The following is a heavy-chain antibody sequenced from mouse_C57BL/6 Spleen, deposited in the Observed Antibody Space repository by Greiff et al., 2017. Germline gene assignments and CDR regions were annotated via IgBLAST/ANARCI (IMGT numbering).Heavy chain of an antibody. D-gene: IGHD2-12*01. V-gene: IGHV6-3*01. CDR1: GFTFSNYW. J-gene: IGHJ3*01. Sequence: EVQLQQSGGGLVQPGGSMKLSCVASGFTFSNYWMNWVRQSPEKGLEWVAQIRLKSDNYATHYAESVKGRFTISRDDSKSSVYLQMNNLRDEDTGIYYCLNDERAYWGQGTLVTVSA. CDR2: IRLKSDNYAT. CDR3: LNDERAY.